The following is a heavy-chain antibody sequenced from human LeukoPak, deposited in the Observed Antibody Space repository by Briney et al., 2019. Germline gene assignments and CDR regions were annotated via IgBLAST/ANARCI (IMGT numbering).Heavy chain of an antibody. D-gene: IGHD6-19*01. Sequence: PGGSLRLSCAASEFIVTSNYMTWVRQAPGKGLEWVSIIYSGGTAYYADSVKGRFTISRDNSKNTLFLQMNSLRAEDTAIYYCARAVAGYYFDYWGQGILVTVSS. CDR2: IYSGGTA. CDR3: ARAVAGYYFDY. V-gene: IGHV3-53*01. CDR1: EFIVTSNY. J-gene: IGHJ4*02.